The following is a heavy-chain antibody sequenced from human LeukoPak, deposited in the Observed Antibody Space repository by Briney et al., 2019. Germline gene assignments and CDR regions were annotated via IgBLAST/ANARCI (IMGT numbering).Heavy chain of an antibody. CDR3: ARARQQLVLGWFDP. D-gene: IGHD6-13*01. V-gene: IGHV4-4*09. Sequence: SQTLSLTCTVSGGPMRSYCWIWLRQPPGKGLEWIGYIYTSGSINYTPSLKGRVTILLDTFTSPFSMKLSSVTAADTAVYYCARARQQLVLGWFDPWGQGTLVTVSS. CDR2: IYTSGSI. CDR1: GGPMRSYC. J-gene: IGHJ5*02.